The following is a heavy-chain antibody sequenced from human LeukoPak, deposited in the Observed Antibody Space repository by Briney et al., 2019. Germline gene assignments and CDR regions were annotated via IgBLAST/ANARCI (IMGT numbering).Heavy chain of an antibody. V-gene: IGHV4-59*01. Sequence: SETLSLTCTVSGGSISTYYWTWIRQPPGKGLEWIGFSHYSGSTNYNPSLKGQVTISVDPATNQFSLKLNSVTAADTAIYYCARAPRGESDAASGFYGVDVWGQGTTVTVSS. D-gene: IGHD3-22*01. CDR3: ARAPRGESDAASGFYGVDV. CDR2: SHYSGST. J-gene: IGHJ6*02. CDR1: GGSISTYY.